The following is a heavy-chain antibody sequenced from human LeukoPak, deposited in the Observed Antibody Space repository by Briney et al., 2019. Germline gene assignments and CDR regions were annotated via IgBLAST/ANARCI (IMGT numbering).Heavy chain of an antibody. CDR1: GFTVSSNY. V-gene: IGHV4-34*01. CDR3: AREGGPYRPLDY. CDR2: VNLQGST. J-gene: IGHJ4*02. Sequence: PGGSLRLSCAASGFTVSSNYMSWVRQAPGKGLEWIGEVNLQGSTNYNPSLMRRVAISVDTSANHVSLQLTSVTAADTAVYYCAREGGPYRPLDYSGQGTLVTVSS.